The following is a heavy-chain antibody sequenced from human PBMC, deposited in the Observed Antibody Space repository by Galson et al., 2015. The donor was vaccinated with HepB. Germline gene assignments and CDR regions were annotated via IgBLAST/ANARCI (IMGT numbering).Heavy chain of an antibody. Sequence: QVQLQESGPGLVKPSETLSLTCAVSGGSISRGGYSWSWIRQPPGKGLEWIGYIYYSGSTYYNPSLKSRVTISVDTSKNQFSLKLSSVTAADTAVYYCASYNRPNYDILTGYPTYAFDIWGQGTMVTVSS. CDR2: IYYSGST. CDR3: ASYNRPNYDILTGYPTYAFDI. CDR1: GGSISRGGYS. J-gene: IGHJ3*02. D-gene: IGHD3-9*01. V-gene: IGHV4-30-4*07.